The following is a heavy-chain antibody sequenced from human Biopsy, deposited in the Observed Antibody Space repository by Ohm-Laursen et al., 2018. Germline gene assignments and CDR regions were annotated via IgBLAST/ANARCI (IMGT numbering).Heavy chain of an antibody. CDR3: ARAAFGPFDS. J-gene: IGHJ4*02. V-gene: IGHV4-4*07. Sequence: SDTLSLTCTVSGGSISSYYWNWIRQPAGRGLEWIGRIYTSGSTNFNPSLKSRVTMSIDTSKNQFSLRLSSVTAADTAVYYCARAAFGPFDSWGQGALVIVSS. D-gene: IGHD3-16*01. CDR2: IYTSGST. CDR1: GGSISSYY.